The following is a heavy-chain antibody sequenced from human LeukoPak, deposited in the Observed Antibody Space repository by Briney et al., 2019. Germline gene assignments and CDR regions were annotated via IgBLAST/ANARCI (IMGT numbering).Heavy chain of an antibody. CDR2: INHSGST. V-gene: IGHV4-34*01. J-gene: IGHJ2*01. CDR1: GGSISSYY. CDR3: ARGRKNYYDSSGSWYFDL. Sequence: SETLSLTCTVSGGSISSYYWSWIRQPPGKGLEWIGEINHSGSTNYNPSLKSRVTISVDTSKNQFSLKLSSVTAADTAVYYCARGRKNYYDSSGSWYFDLWGRGTLVTVSS. D-gene: IGHD3-22*01.